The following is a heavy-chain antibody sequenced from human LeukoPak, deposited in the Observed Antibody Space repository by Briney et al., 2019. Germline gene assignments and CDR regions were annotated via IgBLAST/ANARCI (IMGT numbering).Heavy chain of an antibody. V-gene: IGHV4-59*01. J-gene: IGHJ3*02. CDR3: ARDRDACDI. CDR2: IYYSGGT. Sequence: SETLSLTCTVSGGSISSYYWSWIRQPPGKGLEWIGYIYYSGGTNYNPSLKSRVTISVDTSKNQFSLKLSSVTAADTAVYYCARDRDACDIWGQGTMVTVSS. CDR1: GGSISSYY.